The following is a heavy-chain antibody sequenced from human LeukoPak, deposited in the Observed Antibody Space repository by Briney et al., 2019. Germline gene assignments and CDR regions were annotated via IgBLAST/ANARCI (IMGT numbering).Heavy chain of an antibody. J-gene: IGHJ6*02. D-gene: IGHD2-2*01. Sequence: SVKVSCKASGGTFSSYAISWVRQAPGQGLEWMGRIIPILGIANYARKFQGRVTITADKSTSTAYMELSSLRSEDTAVYYCARGSYCSSTSCPTGYYYYGMDVWGQGTTVTVSS. CDR2: IIPILGIA. CDR1: GGTFSSYA. V-gene: IGHV1-69*04. CDR3: ARGSYCSSTSCPTGYYYYGMDV.